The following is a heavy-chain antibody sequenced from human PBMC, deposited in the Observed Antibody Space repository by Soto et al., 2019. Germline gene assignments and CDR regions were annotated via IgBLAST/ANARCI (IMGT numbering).Heavy chain of an antibody. Sequence: SETLSLTCTVSCGSISSYYWSWIRQPPGKGLEWIGYIYYSGSTNYNPSLKSRVTISVDTSKNQFSLKLSSVTAADTAVYYCARDSDPYCSSTSCYTGYFYGMDVWGQGTTVTVSS. CDR2: IYYSGST. V-gene: IGHV4-59*01. CDR3: ARDSDPYCSSTSCYTGYFYGMDV. D-gene: IGHD2-2*02. J-gene: IGHJ6*02. CDR1: CGSISSYY.